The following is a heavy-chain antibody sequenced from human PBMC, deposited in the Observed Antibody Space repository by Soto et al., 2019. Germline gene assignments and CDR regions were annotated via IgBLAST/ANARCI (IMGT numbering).Heavy chain of an antibody. Sequence: GESLKISCKGSGYSFASHWVAWVRQMPEKGLEWIGTIYPGDSDTKYSSAFRGHVTVSADTSVSTAYLQWRSLEATDSAIYYCARYSGSYWHYLDFWGQGTLVTVSS. CDR3: ARYSGSYWHYLDF. J-gene: IGHJ4*02. CDR2: IYPGDSDT. D-gene: IGHD1-26*01. CDR1: GYSFASHW. V-gene: IGHV5-51*01.